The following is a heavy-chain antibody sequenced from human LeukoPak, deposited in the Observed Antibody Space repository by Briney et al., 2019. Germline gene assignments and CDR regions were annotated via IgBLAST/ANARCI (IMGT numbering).Heavy chain of an antibody. J-gene: IGHJ4*02. D-gene: IGHD3-22*01. CDR2: ISSSSSTK. Sequence: PGGSVRLSCAASGFTFSNYAMSWVRQAPGKGLEWISYISSSSSTKHYADSVKGRFAISRDNAKNSLYLQMNSLRDEDTAVYYCAHSSDFDYWGRGTLVTVSS. CDR3: AHSSDFDY. CDR1: GFTFSNYA. V-gene: IGHV3-48*02.